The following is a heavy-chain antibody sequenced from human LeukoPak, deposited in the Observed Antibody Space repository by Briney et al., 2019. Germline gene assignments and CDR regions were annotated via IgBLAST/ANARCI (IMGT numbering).Heavy chain of an antibody. D-gene: IGHD3-22*01. CDR1: GGSISSGGYY. CDR3: ARTYYYDSSAYNAFDI. J-gene: IGHJ3*02. Sequence: SETLSLTCTVSGGSISSGGYYWSWIRQHPGKGLEWIGYIYYSGSTYYNPSLKSRVTISVDTSKNQFSLKLSSVTAADTAVYYCARTYYYDSSAYNAFDIWGQGTMVTVSS. CDR2: IYYSGST. V-gene: IGHV4-31*03.